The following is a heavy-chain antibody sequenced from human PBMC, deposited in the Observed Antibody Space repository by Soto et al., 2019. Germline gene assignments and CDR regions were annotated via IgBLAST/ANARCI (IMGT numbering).Heavy chain of an antibody. D-gene: IGHD2-15*01. CDR3: ARNPVVAATTAFDI. J-gene: IGHJ3*02. Sequence: SETLSLTCTVSGGSISSGGYYWSWIRQHPGKGLEWIGYIYYSGSTYYNPSLKSRVTISVDTSKNQFSLKLSSVTAADTAVYYCARNPVVAATTAFDIWGQGTMVTVSS. CDR2: IYYSGST. V-gene: IGHV4-31*03. CDR1: GGSISSGGYY.